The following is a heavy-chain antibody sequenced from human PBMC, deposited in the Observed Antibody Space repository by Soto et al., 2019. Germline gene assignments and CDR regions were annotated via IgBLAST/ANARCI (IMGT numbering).Heavy chain of an antibody. V-gene: IGHV4-30-2*01. CDR1: VGSINSGGYS. Sequence: TLYLTFAVSVGSINSGGYSWSWIRPPPGKGLEWIGYIYHSGSTYYNPSLKSRVTISVDRSKNQFSLKLSSVTAADTAVYYCASLSGSWDFYGMDVWGQGTTGTV. CDR2: IYHSGST. J-gene: IGHJ6*02. CDR3: ASLSGSWDFYGMDV. D-gene: IGHD1-26*01.